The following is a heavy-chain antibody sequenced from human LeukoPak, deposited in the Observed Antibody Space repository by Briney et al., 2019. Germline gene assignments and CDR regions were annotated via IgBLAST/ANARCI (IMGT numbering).Heavy chain of an antibody. CDR3: AREDSYDSSGYYYPSIDY. CDR1: GYTFTSYY. J-gene: IGHJ4*02. D-gene: IGHD3-22*01. CDR2: INPSGGST. Sequence: ETSVKVSCKASGYTFTSYYMHWVRQAPGQGLEWMGIINPSGGSTSYAQKFQGRVTMTRDTSTSTVYMELSSLRSEDTAVYYCAREDSYDSSGYYYPSIDYWGQGTLVTVSS. V-gene: IGHV1-46*01.